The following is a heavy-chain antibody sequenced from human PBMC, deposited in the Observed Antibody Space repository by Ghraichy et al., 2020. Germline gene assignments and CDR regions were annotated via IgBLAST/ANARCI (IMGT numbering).Heavy chain of an antibody. CDR3: ARDLGGYLGLGY. Sequence: GGSLRLSCAASGFTFSSYSMNWVRQAPGKGLEWISYISSSSGTIYYADSVKGRFTISRDNAKNSLYLQMNSLRDEDTAVYSCARDLGGYLGLGYWGQGTLVTVSS. J-gene: IGHJ4*02. CDR1: GFTFSSYS. CDR2: ISSSSGTI. D-gene: IGHD6-25*01. V-gene: IGHV3-48*02.